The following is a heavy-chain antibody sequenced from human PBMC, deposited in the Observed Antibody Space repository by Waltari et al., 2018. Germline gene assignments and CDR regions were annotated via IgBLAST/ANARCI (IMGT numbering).Heavy chain of an antibody. CDR1: GFSFSRYS. J-gene: IGHJ6*02. Sequence: EVLLVESGGGLVQPGGSLRLSCAASGFSFSRYSLSWVRQAPGKGPEWVAHISFDTTITFHAVSVKGRFTISRDNAKKSLYLQMNGLRVDDTAVYYCVRDSNSVSAKYYYDVDVWGQGTRVTVS. CDR3: VRDSNSVSAKYYYDVDV. CDR2: ISFDTTIT. D-gene: IGHD4-17*01. V-gene: IGHV3-48*01.